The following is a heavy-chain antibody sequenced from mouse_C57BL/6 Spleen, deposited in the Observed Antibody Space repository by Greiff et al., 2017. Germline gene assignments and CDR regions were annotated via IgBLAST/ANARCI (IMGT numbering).Heavy chain of an antibody. Sequence: QVQLQQPGAELVKPGASVKMSCKASGYTFTSYWITWVKQRPGQGLEWIGDIYPGSGSTNYNEKFKSKATLTVDTSSSTAYMQLSSLTSEDSAVYYCARGGLWPLYAMGYWGQGTSVTVSS. J-gene: IGHJ4*01. V-gene: IGHV1-55*01. D-gene: IGHD1-1*02. CDR3: ARGGLWPLYAMGY. CDR1: GYTFTSYW. CDR2: IYPGSGST.